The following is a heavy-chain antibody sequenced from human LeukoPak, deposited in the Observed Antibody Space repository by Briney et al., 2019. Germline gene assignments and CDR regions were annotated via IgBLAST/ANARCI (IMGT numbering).Heavy chain of an antibody. D-gene: IGHD3-22*01. CDR3: ARVSYDSSTQTNDY. CDR2: XNPNSGGT. Sequence: ASVKVSCKASGYTXXGXXMHXXRXXXGQGXXWXXXXNPNSGGTNYAQKFQGRVTMTRDTSISTAYMELSRLRSDDTAVYYCARVSYDSSTQTNDYWGQGTLVTVSS. CDR1: GYTXXGXX. V-gene: IGHV1-2*02. J-gene: IGHJ4*02.